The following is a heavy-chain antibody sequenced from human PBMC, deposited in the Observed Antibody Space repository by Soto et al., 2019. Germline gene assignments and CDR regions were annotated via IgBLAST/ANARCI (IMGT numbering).Heavy chain of an antibody. CDR3: AGYSSSSGFYYGMDV. D-gene: IGHD6-6*01. Sequence: AAVNVSCKASGYTFTSYGISWVRQAPGQGLEGMGWISADNGKTKYAQKLQGGVTMTTDTSTSTAYMELRSLRSADTAVYYCAGYSSSSGFYYGMDVWGQGTTVTVSS. CDR2: ISADNGKT. J-gene: IGHJ6*02. V-gene: IGHV1-18*01. CDR1: GYTFTSYG.